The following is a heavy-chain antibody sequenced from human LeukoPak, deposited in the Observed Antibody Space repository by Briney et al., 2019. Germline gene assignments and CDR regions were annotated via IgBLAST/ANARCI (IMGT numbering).Heavy chain of an antibody. CDR3: ASLYYYDSSGPPDGFDP. Sequence: GESLKISCKGSGYSFTSYWIGWVRQMPGKGLEWMGIIYPGDSDTRYSPSFQGQVTISADKSISTAYLQWSSLKASDTAMYYCASLYYYDSSGPPDGFDPWGQGTLVTVSS. CDR1: GYSFTSYW. J-gene: IGHJ5*02. CDR2: IYPGDSDT. D-gene: IGHD3-22*01. V-gene: IGHV5-51*01.